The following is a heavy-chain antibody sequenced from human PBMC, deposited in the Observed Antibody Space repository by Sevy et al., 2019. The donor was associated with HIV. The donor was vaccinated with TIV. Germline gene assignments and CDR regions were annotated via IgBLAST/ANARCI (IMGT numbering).Heavy chain of an antibody. V-gene: IGHV4-38-2*01. CDR3: ARCSAGNDYFDY. D-gene: IGHD2-15*01. CDR2: IYHTGNA. CDR1: GDSISTAYF. Sequence: SETLSLTCDVSGDSISTAYFWGWIRQPPGKGLEWIASIYHTGNAYYNPSLKRRVTISQDTSKNQFSLKLTSMTAADTAIYYCARCSAGNDYFDYWGQGSLVTVSS. J-gene: IGHJ4*02.